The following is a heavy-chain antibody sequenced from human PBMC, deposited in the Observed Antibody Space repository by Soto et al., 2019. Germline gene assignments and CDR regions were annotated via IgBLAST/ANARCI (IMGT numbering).Heavy chain of an antibody. CDR3: AKDKRGMITFGGIIVS. CDR1: GFTFDDYA. Sequence: EVQVVESGRGLVQPGRSLRLSCAASGFTFDDYAMHWVRQAPGKGLESVSGINWNSGSIGYADSVKGRFTVSRDNAKNSLYLQMNSLRAEDTALYYCAKDKRGMITFGGIIVSWGQGTLVTVSS. V-gene: IGHV3-9*01. CDR2: INWNSGSI. J-gene: IGHJ5*02. D-gene: IGHD3-16*02.